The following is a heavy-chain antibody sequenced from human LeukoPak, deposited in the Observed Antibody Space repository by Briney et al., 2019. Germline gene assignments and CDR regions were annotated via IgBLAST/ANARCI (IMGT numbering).Heavy chain of an antibody. J-gene: IGHJ4*02. Sequence: HTGGPLRLCYAASGFTFSGSAMHWVRQASGEGLEWVGRIRSEPDSYATAYAASVKGRFTIYRDDSKNTAYLQMNSLKTEDTAVYYCTSLLGYCTNDVCYNYWGQGTLVTVSS. D-gene: IGHD2-8*01. CDR2: IRSEPDSYAT. V-gene: IGHV3-73*01. CDR3: TSLLGYCTNDVCYNY. CDR1: GFTFSGSA.